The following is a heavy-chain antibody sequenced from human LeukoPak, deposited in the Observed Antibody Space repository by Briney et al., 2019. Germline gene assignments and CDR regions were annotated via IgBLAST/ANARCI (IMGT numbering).Heavy chain of an antibody. CDR1: GYTFTSYY. D-gene: IGHD6-19*01. CDR2: INPSGGST. J-gene: IGHJ4*02. Sequence: ASVKVSCTASGYTFTSYYMHWVRQAPGQGLGWMGIINPSGGSTSYAQKFQGRVTMTRDTSTRTVYMEVSSLKPEDTAVYYCARQGAYSSAIGMGYWGQGTLVTVSS. V-gene: IGHV1-46*01. CDR3: ARQGAYSSAIGMGY.